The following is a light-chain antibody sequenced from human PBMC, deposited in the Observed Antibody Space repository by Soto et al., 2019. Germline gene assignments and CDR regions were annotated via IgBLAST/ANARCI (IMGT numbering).Light chain of an antibody. CDR3: QQRSNWPPVT. V-gene: IGKV3-11*01. Sequence: EIVLTQSPATLSLSPGERATLSCRASQSVSSHLAWYQQKPGQAPRLLIYDASNRATGIPARFSGSGSGTDFTLTISSLEPEDFAVYYCQQRSNWPPVTFGQGTRLEMK. CDR2: DAS. CDR1: QSVSSH. J-gene: IGKJ5*01.